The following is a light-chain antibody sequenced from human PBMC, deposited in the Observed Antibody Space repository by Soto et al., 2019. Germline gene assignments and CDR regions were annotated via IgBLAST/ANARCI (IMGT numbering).Light chain of an antibody. CDR2: GAS. V-gene: IGKV3-20*01. CDR1: QRVSSNY. Sequence: ESVLTQSPGTLSLSPGERATLSCRASQRVSSNYLAWYQQKPGQAPRLLIYGASTRATGIPDRFSGSGSGTDFTLAISRLEPADSAVYYCQQYGSSPTWTFGQGTKVEIK. J-gene: IGKJ1*01. CDR3: QQYGSSPTWT.